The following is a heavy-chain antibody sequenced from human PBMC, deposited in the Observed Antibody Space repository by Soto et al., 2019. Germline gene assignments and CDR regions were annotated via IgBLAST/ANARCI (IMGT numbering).Heavy chain of an antibody. D-gene: IGHD2-8*01. CDR1: GFTFSSYA. Sequence: PGGSLRLSCAASGFTFSSYAMHWVRQAPGKGLEWVAVISYDGSNKYYADSVKGRFTISRDNSKNTLYLQMNSLRAEDTAVYYCARDWIVLMGDEGGFDYWGQGXLVTVHS. CDR2: ISYDGSNK. J-gene: IGHJ4*02. CDR3: ARDWIVLMGDEGGFDY. V-gene: IGHV3-30-3*01.